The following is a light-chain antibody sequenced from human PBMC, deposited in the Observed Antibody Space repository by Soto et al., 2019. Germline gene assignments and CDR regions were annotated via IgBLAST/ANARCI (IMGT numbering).Light chain of an antibody. CDR1: GIDGCGYNY. CDR2: EAR. V-gene: IGLV2-14*01. J-gene: IGLJ1*01. CDR3: SSYTSSSTYV. Sequence: QSPLTQPASVSGSPGQSITVSCTETGIDGCGYNYVSWYQQHPGRAPKLKFCEARNRPSGVSNRFSASTTGNTPSLINFRVQAEDEADYYCSSYTSSSTYVFGSRTKVNVL.